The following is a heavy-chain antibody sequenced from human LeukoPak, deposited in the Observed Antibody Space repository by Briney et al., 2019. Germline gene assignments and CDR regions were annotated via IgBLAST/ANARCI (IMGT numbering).Heavy chain of an antibody. J-gene: IGHJ4*02. D-gene: IGHD3-10*01. CDR1: GGSISSSSYY. CDR3: ARDSSWAGESFDY. V-gene: IGHV4-39*07. Sequence: SSETLSLTCTVSGGSISSSSYYWGWIRQPPGKGLEWIGSIYYSGSTYYNPSLKRRVTISVDTSKNQFSLKLSSVTAADTAVYYCARDSSWAGESFDYWGQGTLVTVSS. CDR2: IYYSGST.